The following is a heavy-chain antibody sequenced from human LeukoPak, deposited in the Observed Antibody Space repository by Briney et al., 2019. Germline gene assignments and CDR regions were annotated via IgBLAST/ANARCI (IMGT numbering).Heavy chain of an antibody. Sequence: SVKVSCKASGFTFTSSAMQWVRQARGQRLEWIGWIVVGSGNTNYAQKFQERVTITRDMSTSTAYLELSSLRSEDTAVYYCAAGSRNDLALDYWGQGTLVTVSS. J-gene: IGHJ4*02. CDR3: AAGSRNDLALDY. V-gene: IGHV1-58*02. CDR2: IVVGSGNT. CDR1: GFTFTSSA. D-gene: IGHD1-1*01.